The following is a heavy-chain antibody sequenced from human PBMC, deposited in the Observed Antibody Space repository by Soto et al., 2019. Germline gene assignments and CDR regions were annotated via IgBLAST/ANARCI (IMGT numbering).Heavy chain of an antibody. J-gene: IGHJ4*02. CDR3: ARDAELLLIEPLDY. D-gene: IGHD2-15*01. CDR2: IVVGSGNT. Sequence: SVKVSCKASGFTFTSSAMQWVRQARGQRLEWIGWIVVGSGNTNYAQKFQERVTITRDMSTSTAYMELSSLRSEDTAVYYCARDAELLLIEPLDYWGQGTLVTVSS. V-gene: IGHV1-58*02. CDR1: GFTFTSSA.